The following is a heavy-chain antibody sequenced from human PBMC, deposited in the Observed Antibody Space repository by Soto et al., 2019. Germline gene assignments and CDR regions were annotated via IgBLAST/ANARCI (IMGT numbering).Heavy chain of an antibody. J-gene: IGHJ4*02. V-gene: IGHV1-69*13. D-gene: IGHD5-18*01. CDR1: GGTFSSYA. Sequence: SVKVSCKASGGTFSSYAISWVRQAPGQGLEWMGGIIPIFGTANYAQKFQGRVTITADESTSTAYMELSSLRSEDTAVYYCARVRAGDSYGLYYFDYWGQGTPVTVSS. CDR2: IIPIFGTA. CDR3: ARVRAGDSYGLYYFDY.